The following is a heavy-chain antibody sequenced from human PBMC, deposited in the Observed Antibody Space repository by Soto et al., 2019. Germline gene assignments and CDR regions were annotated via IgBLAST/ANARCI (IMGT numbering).Heavy chain of an antibody. CDR2: IIPNNGNT. J-gene: IGHJ5*01. CDR3: AKRSRIYSRRCFES. Sequence: ASVKVSCKASGYTFTSYGISWVRQAPGQGLEWMGWIIPNNGNTNYAQKLQGRVTMTTDTSTSTTYMELSSLRSDDTAVYYCAKRSRIYSRRCFESWGQGALVTVSS. CDR1: GYTFTSYG. V-gene: IGHV1-18*01. D-gene: IGHD5-12*01.